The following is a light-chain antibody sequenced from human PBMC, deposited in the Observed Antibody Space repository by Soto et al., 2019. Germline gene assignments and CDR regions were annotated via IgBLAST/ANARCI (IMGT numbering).Light chain of an antibody. J-gene: IGKJ1*01. Sequence: EIVLTQSPGTLSLSPGERATLSCRASRSVSSSFLAWYQQKPGQAPRLLIYGASSRATGIPDRFSCSGSGTDFTLTISRLEPEGFAVYYWQQYDTSPWTFGQGTKVDIK. CDR3: QQYDTSPWT. CDR1: RSVSSSF. CDR2: GAS. V-gene: IGKV3-20*01.